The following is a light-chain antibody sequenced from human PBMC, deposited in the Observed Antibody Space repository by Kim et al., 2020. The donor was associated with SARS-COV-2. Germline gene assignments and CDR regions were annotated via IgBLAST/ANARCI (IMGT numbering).Light chain of an antibody. CDR1: NSDVGGYHY. V-gene: IGLV2-14*03. CDR3: SSYTTSSTYV. J-gene: IGLJ1*01. CDR2: DVS. Sequence: GQSITISCTGTNSDVGGYHYVAWYQQYPGKAPKLIIYDVSNRPSGVSSRFSGSKSGKTASLTISGLQAEDEADYYCSSYTTSSTYVFGTGTRVTVL.